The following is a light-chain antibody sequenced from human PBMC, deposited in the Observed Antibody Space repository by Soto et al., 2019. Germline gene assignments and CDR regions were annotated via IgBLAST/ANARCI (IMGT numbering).Light chain of an antibody. J-gene: IGKJ5*01. CDR3: QKSYGTQIN. CDR1: QSISRY. Sequence: DIQMTCASSSLSASVGERVTVTCRASQSISRYLNWYQQKPGKAHNLLIYVASSLQSEVPSRFSGSGSGKDFTLTITSMQHEDFETYYCQKSYGTQINFGQGTRLEIK. V-gene: IGKV1-39*01. CDR2: VAS.